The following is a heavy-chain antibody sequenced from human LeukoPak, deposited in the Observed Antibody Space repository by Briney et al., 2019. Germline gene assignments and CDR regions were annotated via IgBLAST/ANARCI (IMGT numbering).Heavy chain of an antibody. CDR3: ARFNSGLGSLAYPFDP. D-gene: IGHD3-16*01. V-gene: IGHV1-69*13. J-gene: IGHJ5*02. Sequence: SVKVSCKASGYTFTSYDINWVRQAPGQGLEWMGGIIPILNTANYAQKFQGRVTITADESTDTAYMELSSLRSEDTAVYYCARFNSGLGSLAYPFDPWGQGTLVTVSS. CDR1: GYTFTSYD. CDR2: IIPILNTA.